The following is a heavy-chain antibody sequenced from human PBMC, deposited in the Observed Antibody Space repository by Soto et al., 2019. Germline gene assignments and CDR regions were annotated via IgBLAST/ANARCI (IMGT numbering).Heavy chain of an antibody. CDR1: GGSIRSGSYY. CDR2: IYKSGNT. CDR3: ARGPAP. J-gene: IGHJ5*02. Sequence: QVQLQESGPGLVKPSQTLSLTCTVSGGSIRSGSYYSSWIRQHPGKGLEWIGYIYKSGNTYYNPSLESRVTISADTSKNQFSLKLSSVTAADTAVYYCARGPAPWGQGTLVTVSS. V-gene: IGHV4-31*03.